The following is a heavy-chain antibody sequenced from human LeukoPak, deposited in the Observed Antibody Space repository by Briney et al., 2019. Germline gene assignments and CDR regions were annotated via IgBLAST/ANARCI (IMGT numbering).Heavy chain of an antibody. D-gene: IGHD6-19*01. CDR1: GFTFDDYA. CDR3: AKDLSSGWYYFDY. Sequence: PGRSLRLSCAASGFTFDDYAMHWVRQAPGKGLGWVSGISWNSGSIGYADSVKGRFTISRDNAKNSLYLQMNSLRAEDTALYYCAKDLSSGWYYFDYWGQGTLVTVSS. CDR2: ISWNSGSI. J-gene: IGHJ4*02. V-gene: IGHV3-9*01.